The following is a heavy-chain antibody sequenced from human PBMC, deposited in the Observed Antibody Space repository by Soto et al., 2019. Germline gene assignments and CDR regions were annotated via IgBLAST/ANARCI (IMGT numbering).Heavy chain of an antibody. Sequence: ASVKVSCKASGYTFTSYGISWVRQAPGQGLEWKEWISAYNGNTNYAQKLQGRVTMTTDTSTSTAYMELSSLRSEDTAVYYCAREAVVVVAATHASNFGYYYYYGMDVWGQGTTVTVSS. CDR3: AREAVVVVAATHASNFGYYYYYGMDV. J-gene: IGHJ6*02. CDR1: GYTFTSYG. V-gene: IGHV1-18*01. D-gene: IGHD2-15*01. CDR2: ISAYNGNT.